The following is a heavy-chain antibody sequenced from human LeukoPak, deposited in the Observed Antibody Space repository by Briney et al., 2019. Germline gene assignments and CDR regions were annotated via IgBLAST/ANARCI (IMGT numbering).Heavy chain of an antibody. V-gene: IGHV4-4*07. Sequence: KPSETLSLTCSVSGGSFSIYYWSWIRQPAGKGLEWIGRIDTSGSTNYNPSLKSRVTVSLDTTKNQVSLKLSSVSAADTAVYYCASTGYCIGGSCYSNYFDHWGQGTLVTVSS. CDR3: ASTGYCIGGSCYSNYFDH. D-gene: IGHD2-15*01. CDR1: GGSFSIYY. CDR2: IDTSGST. J-gene: IGHJ4*02.